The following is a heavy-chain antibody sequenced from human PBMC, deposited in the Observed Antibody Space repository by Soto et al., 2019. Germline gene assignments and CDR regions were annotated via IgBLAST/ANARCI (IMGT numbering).Heavy chain of an antibody. Sequence: ASVKVSCKASGYTFTGYYMHWVRQAPGQGLEWMGWINPNSGGTNYAQKFQGWVTMTRDTSISTAYMELGRLRSDDTAVYYCARDRITGNYYYGMGVWGQGTTGTVS. CDR1: GYTFTGYY. V-gene: IGHV1-2*04. J-gene: IGHJ6*02. CDR2: INPNSGGT. D-gene: IGHD1-20*01. CDR3: ARDRITGNYYYGMGV.